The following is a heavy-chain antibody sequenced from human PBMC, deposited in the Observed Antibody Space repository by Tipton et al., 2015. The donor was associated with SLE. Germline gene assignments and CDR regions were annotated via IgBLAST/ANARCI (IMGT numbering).Heavy chain of an antibody. D-gene: IGHD2-15*01. CDR3: ARDTRAFDI. J-gene: IGHJ3*02. Sequence: TLSLTCAVSGYSISSGYYWGWIRQPPGKGLEWIGSIYHSGSTYYNPSLKSRVTISVDTSKNQFSLKLSSVTAADTAVYYCARDTRAFDIWGQGTMVTVSS. CDR1: GYSISSGYY. CDR2: IYHSGST. V-gene: IGHV4-38-2*02.